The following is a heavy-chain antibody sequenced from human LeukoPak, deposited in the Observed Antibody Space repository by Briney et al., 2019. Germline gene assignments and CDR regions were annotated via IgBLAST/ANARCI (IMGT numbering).Heavy chain of an antibody. Sequence: GGSLRLSCAASGFTFSDYYMSWIRQAPGKGLEWVSYISSSGSTIYYADSVKGRFTISRDNAKNSLYLQMNSLRAEDTAVYYCARDPPYYYDSSGYYYYYYGMDVWGQGTTVTVSS. V-gene: IGHV3-11*01. CDR3: ARDPPYYYDSSGYYYYYYGMDV. CDR1: GFTFSDYY. CDR2: ISSSGSTI. J-gene: IGHJ6*02. D-gene: IGHD3-22*01.